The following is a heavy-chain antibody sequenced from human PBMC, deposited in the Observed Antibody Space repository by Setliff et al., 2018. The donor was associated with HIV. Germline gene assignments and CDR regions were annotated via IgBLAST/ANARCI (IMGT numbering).Heavy chain of an antibody. D-gene: IGHD3-9*01. J-gene: IGHJ6*02. CDR1: GYTFTSYD. Sequence: ASVKVSCKASGYTFTSYDINWVRQATGQGLEWMGWMNPNSGNTGYAQKFQGRVTMTRNTSISTAYMELSSLRSEDTAVYYCARGNTLRYFDWLLTNDDYYGMDVWGQGTTVTVSS. V-gene: IGHV1-8*01. CDR2: MNPNSGNT. CDR3: ARGNTLRYFDWLLTNDDYYGMDV.